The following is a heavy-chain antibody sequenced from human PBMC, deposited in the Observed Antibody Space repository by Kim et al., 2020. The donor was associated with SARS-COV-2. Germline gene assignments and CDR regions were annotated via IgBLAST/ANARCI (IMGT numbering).Heavy chain of an antibody. V-gene: IGHV4-31*03. J-gene: IGHJ4*02. CDR1: GGSISSGGYY. D-gene: IGHD3-22*01. CDR2: IYYSGST. Sequence: SETLSLTCTVSGGSISSGGYYWSWIRQHPGKGLEWIGYIYYSGSTYYNPSLKSRVTISVDTSKNQFSLKLSSVTAADTAVYYCARDIVRNYDSSGSGDYWGQGTLVTVSS. CDR3: ARDIVRNYDSSGSGDY.